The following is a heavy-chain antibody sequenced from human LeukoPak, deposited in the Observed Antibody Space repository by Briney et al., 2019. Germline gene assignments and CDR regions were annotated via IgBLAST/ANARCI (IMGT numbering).Heavy chain of an antibody. Sequence: PSETLSLTCTVSGGSISSYYWSWIRQPPGKGLEWIGYIYYSGSTNYNPSLKSRVTISVDTSKNQFSLKLSSVTAADTAVYYCARGPTYYYDSSGKPLDYWGQGTLVTVSS. CDR2: IYYSGST. V-gene: IGHV4-59*12. J-gene: IGHJ4*02. D-gene: IGHD3-22*01. CDR1: GGSISSYY. CDR3: ARGPTYYYDSSGKPLDY.